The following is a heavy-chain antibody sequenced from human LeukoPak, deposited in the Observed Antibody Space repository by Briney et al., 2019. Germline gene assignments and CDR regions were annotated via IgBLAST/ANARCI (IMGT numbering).Heavy chain of an antibody. CDR3: AKVRVVYNWNYAYYLDG. Sequence: GGSLRLSCAASGFTFSNYAMHWVRQAPGKGLEWVSIISFDGSDKYYADSVKGRFTVSRDNSKNTLYLQMNSLRAEDTAVYYCAKVRVVYNWNYAYYLDGWGQGTLVTVSS. V-gene: IGHV3-30*18. CDR1: GFTFSNYA. J-gene: IGHJ4*02. CDR2: ISFDGSDK. D-gene: IGHD1-7*01.